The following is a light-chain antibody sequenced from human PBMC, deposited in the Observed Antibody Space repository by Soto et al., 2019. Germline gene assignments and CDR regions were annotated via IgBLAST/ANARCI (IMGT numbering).Light chain of an antibody. Sequence: EIVLTQSPDTLSLSPGEGATLSCRASHDVSVSLVWYRQRPGQSPRLLIHDASNRATGTSGRFSGSGSGTDFTLTIGSLEPEESALYYCQQRASWPYTSGQGTKVEIK. CDR1: HDVSVS. CDR3: QQRASWPYT. V-gene: IGKV3-11*01. J-gene: IGKJ2*01. CDR2: DAS.